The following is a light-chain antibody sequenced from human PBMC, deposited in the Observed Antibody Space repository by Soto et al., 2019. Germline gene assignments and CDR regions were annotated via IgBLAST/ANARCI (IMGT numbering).Light chain of an antibody. CDR1: QSITSY. J-gene: IGKJ4*01. CDR3: TQSSSGPLT. V-gene: IGKV1-39*01. Sequence: AVSVSIRDRVTMTCRPSQSITSYLNWYQQKPGKAPKVLIYAASSLQSGVPSRFSGIGSGADFTLSISSLQPEDFATYYCTQSSSGPLTFGEGTKVDIK. CDR2: AAS.